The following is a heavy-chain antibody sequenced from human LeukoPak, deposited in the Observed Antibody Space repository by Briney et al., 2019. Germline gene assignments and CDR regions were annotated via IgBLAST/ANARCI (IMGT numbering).Heavy chain of an antibody. V-gene: IGHV3-23*01. CDR1: GFTFSSYA. D-gene: IGHD3-22*01. CDR2: ISASDDST. J-gene: IGHJ4*02. Sequence: GGSLRLSCAASGFTFSSYAMSWVRQAPGKGLEWVSAISASDDSTYYARSVRGRFTISRDNSKNTLYLQMNSLRAEDTAVYYCAKESYYRDSSGSFDHWGQGTLVTVSS. CDR3: AKESYYRDSSGSFDH.